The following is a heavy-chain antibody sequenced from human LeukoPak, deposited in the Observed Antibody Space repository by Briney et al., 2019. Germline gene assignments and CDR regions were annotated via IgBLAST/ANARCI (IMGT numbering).Heavy chain of an antibody. V-gene: IGHV4-39*01. Sequence: PSETLSLTCTVSGGSISSSSYYWGWIRQPPGKGLEWIGSIYYSGSTYYNPSLKSRVTISVDTSKNQFSLKLNSVTAADTAVYYCARHGIAVADFDYWGQGTLVTVSS. CDR1: GGSISSSSYY. J-gene: IGHJ4*02. CDR2: IYYSGST. D-gene: IGHD6-19*01. CDR3: ARHGIAVADFDY.